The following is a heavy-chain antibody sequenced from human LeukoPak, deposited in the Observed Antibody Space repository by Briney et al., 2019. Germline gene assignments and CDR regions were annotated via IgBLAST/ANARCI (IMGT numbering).Heavy chain of an antibody. CDR2: IYYSGST. J-gene: IGHJ6*02. Sequence: PSETLSLTCAVYGGSFSGYYWSWIRQPPGKGLEWIGYIYYSGSTNYNPSLKSRVTISVDASKNQFSLKLSSVTAADTAVYYCVRLGDSTLSYYYGMDVWGQGTTVTVSS. V-gene: IGHV4-59*08. D-gene: IGHD2/OR15-2a*01. CDR1: GGSFSGYY. CDR3: VRLGDSTLSYYYGMDV.